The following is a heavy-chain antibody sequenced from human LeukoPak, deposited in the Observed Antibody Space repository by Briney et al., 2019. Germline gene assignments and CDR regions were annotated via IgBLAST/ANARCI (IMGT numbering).Heavy chain of an antibody. Sequence: GGSLRLSCAASGFTFSSYAMSWVRQAPGKGLEWVSAISGSGGSTYYADSVKGRFTISRDNSKNTLYLQMNSLRAEDTAVYYCAKNPLNYYGSGSPSAIDYRGQGTLVTVSS. D-gene: IGHD3-10*01. CDR1: GFTFSSYA. V-gene: IGHV3-23*01. CDR2: ISGSGGST. J-gene: IGHJ4*02. CDR3: AKNPLNYYGSGSPSAIDY.